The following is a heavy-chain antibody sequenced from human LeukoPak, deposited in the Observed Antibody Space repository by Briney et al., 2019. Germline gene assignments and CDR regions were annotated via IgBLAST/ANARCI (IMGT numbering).Heavy chain of an antibody. CDR1: GFTFSNYP. V-gene: IGHV3-48*02. CDR3: ATDSHYAFDF. J-gene: IGHJ4*02. CDR2: VRPGDSAR. Sequence: GGSLRLSCAAFGFTFSNYPMNRVRQAPGKGLEWVSNVRPGDSARSYADSVRGRFTISRDDAKNSLYLQMNSLRDEDTAVYYCATDSHYAFDFWGLGTLVTVSS. D-gene: IGHD4-17*01.